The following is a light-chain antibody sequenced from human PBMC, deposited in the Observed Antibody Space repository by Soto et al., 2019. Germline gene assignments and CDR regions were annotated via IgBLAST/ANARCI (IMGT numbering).Light chain of an antibody. J-gene: IGLJ1*01. Sequence: QSALTQPASVSGSPGQSITLSCTGTGSDVGAYNYASWYQQHPGKAPKLMIYDVSNRPSGVSNRFSGSKSGNTASLTISGLQGEDEADYYCSPYRNSETLVFGTGTKVTVL. CDR1: GSDVGAYNY. V-gene: IGLV2-14*01. CDR3: SPYRNSETLV. CDR2: DVS.